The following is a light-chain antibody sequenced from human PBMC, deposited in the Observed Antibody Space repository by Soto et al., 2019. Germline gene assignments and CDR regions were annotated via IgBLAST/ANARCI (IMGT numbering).Light chain of an antibody. CDR3: SSYTSSRTHVV. J-gene: IGLJ2*01. CDR1: SADVGGYNF. CDR2: DVS. V-gene: IGLV2-14*03. Sequence: QSALTQPASVSGSPGQSITISCTGTSADVGGYNFVSWYQHHPGKAPKLMIYDVSNRPSGVSNRFSGSKSGNTASLTISGLQAEDVADYYCSSYTSSRTHVVFGGGTKLTVL.